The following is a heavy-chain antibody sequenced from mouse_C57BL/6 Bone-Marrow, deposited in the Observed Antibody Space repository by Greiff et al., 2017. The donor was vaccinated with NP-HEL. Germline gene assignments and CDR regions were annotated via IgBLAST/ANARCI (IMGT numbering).Heavy chain of an antibody. J-gene: IGHJ4*01. V-gene: IGHV10-1*01. CDR2: IRSKSNNYAT. CDR3: VTGPLYYAMDY. Sequence: EVKLEESGGGLVQPKGSLKLSCAASGFSFNTYAMNWVRQAPGKGLEWVARIRSKSNNYATYYADSVKDRFTISRDDSESMLYLQMNNLKTEDTAMYYCVTGPLYYAMDYWGQGTSVTVSS. CDR1: GFSFNTYA.